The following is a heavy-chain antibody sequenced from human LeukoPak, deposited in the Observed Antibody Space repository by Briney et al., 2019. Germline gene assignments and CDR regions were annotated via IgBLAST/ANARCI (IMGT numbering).Heavy chain of an antibody. CDR3: ARDLGTTGWLTCDY. Sequence: SQTLSLTCAVSGDSVSSKNGAWNWIRQSPSRGIEWLGRTYYRSKWYNDYAVSMEGRMTIRQDTSKNQYSLHVNSMTPDDTAVYYCARDLGTTGWLTCDYWGQGTLVTVSS. CDR2: TYYRSKWYN. D-gene: IGHD6-19*01. V-gene: IGHV6-1*01. CDR1: GDSVSSKNGA. J-gene: IGHJ4*02.